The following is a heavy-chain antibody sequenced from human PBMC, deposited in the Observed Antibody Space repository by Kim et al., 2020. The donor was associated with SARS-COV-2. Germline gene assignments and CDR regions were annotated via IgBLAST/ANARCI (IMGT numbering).Heavy chain of an antibody. CDR3: ARRDWDYFDY. V-gene: IGHV5-51*01. CDR2: DT. J-gene: IGHJ4*02. Sequence: DTKDSPSFQGQVTNSADKSNSTAYLQWSSLKASDTAIYYCARRDWDYFDYWGQGTLVTVSS. D-gene: IGHD3-9*01.